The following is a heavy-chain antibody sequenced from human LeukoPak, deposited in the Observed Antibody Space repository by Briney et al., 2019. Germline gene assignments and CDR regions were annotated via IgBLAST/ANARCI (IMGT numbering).Heavy chain of an antibody. J-gene: IGHJ6*02. Sequence: GASVKVSCKASGYTFTSYGISWVRQAPGQGLEWMGWISAYNGNTNYAQKLQGRVTMTTDTSTSTAYMELRSLRSDDTAVYYCARDPHLGTHQLLVYYYYGMDVWGQGTTVTVSS. CDR3: ARDPHLGTHQLLVYYYYGMDV. CDR2: ISAYNGNT. V-gene: IGHV1-18*01. D-gene: IGHD2-2*01. CDR1: GYTFTSYG.